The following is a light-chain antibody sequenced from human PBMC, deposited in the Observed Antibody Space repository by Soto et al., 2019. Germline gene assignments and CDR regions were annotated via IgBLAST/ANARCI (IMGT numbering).Light chain of an antibody. CDR1: SSDVGGYNF. V-gene: IGLV2-14*03. CDR2: DVS. Sequence: QSVLGQPDSVSRSPRHSIAVSCPRSSSDVGGYNFVSWYQQHSGKAPKLMISDVSNRPSAVSDRFSGSKSVNTASLTISRVQAEDEADYFCSSYTSSSTYVLGTGTKVTVL. CDR3: SSYTSSSTYV. J-gene: IGLJ1*01.